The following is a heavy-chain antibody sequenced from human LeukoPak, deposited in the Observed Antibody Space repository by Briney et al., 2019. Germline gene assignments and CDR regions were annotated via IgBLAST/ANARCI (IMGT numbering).Heavy chain of an antibody. Sequence: SVKVSCKASGGTFSSYAISWVQQAPGQGLEWMGGIIPIFGTANYAQKFQGRVTITADESTNTAYMELSSLRSEDTAVYYCARDGKYCSGGSCYYYFDYWGQGTLVTVSS. J-gene: IGHJ4*02. CDR3: ARDGKYCSGGSCYYYFDY. D-gene: IGHD2-15*01. V-gene: IGHV1-69*01. CDR1: GGTFSSYA. CDR2: IIPIFGTA.